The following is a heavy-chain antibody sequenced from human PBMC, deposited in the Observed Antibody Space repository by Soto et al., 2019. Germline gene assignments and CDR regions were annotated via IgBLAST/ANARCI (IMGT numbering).Heavy chain of an antibody. Sequence: SETLSLTCTASGDSISSNSHYWGWIRQSPGKGLEWIGSVFHSGSTKYNASLKSRVTISVDTSKDQFSLRLSSVTVADTAIYYCARLFNGNYYIDYWGHGTQVTVSS. CDR2: VFHSGST. CDR3: ARLFNGNYYIDY. D-gene: IGHD1-26*01. CDR1: GDSISSNSHY. V-gene: IGHV4-39*01. J-gene: IGHJ4*01.